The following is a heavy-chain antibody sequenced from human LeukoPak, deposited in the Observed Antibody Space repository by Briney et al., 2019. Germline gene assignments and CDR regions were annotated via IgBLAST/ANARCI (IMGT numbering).Heavy chain of an antibody. CDR2: ISSSGSTI. J-gene: IGHJ4*02. CDR3: AGGDTVAGSYHLDY. Sequence: GGSLRLSCAASGSTFSSYEMNWVRQAPGKGLEWVSYISSSGSTIYYADSVKGRFTISRDNAKNSLYLQMNSLRAEDTGVYYCAGGDTVAGSYHLDYWGQGTLVTVSS. D-gene: IGHD6-19*01. CDR1: GSTFSSYE. V-gene: IGHV3-48*03.